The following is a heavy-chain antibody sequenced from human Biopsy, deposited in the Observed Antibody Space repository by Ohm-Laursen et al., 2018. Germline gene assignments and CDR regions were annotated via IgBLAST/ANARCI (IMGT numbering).Heavy chain of an antibody. CDR3: ATGPYYDTRFYYNVRPFDF. D-gene: IGHD3-10*01. Sequence: SVNVSCQDSGYTLTELSMHSVRQTGGKGLEWMGGFDREERKTGYAEKFHGRVTMTENTSTDTVYMEVTSLRSDDTAVYYCATGPYYDTRFYYNVRPFDFWGQGTLVTVSS. V-gene: IGHV1-24*01. J-gene: IGHJ4*02. CDR2: FDREERKT. CDR1: GYTLTELS.